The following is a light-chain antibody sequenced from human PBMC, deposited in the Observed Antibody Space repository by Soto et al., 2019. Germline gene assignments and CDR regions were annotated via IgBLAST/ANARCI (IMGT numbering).Light chain of an antibody. CDR3: SSYTSTAAYV. Sequence: QSVLTQPASVSGSPGQSITISCTGSSSDVGGYNYVSWYQQHPGKAPKLIIYGVNNRPSGVSNRFSGSKSGNTASLTISGLQVEDEADYYCSSYTSTAAYVIGTGTKATVL. CDR1: SSDVGGYNY. V-gene: IGLV2-14*03. J-gene: IGLJ1*01. CDR2: GVN.